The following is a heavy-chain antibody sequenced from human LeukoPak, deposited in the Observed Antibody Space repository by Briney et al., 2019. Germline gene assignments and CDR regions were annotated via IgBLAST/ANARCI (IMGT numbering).Heavy chain of an antibody. CDR3: ARHNAAAIDY. CDR2: ICYSGNT. Sequence: SETLSLTCTVSGGSISSSTYYWGWLRQPPGEGLEWIGTICYSGNTYYTPSLKSRVTISVDTSKNRFSLKLSSVTAADTAMYYCARHNAAAIDYWGQGTLVTVSS. V-gene: IGHV4-39*01. CDR1: GGSISSSTYY. D-gene: IGHD2-15*01. J-gene: IGHJ4*02.